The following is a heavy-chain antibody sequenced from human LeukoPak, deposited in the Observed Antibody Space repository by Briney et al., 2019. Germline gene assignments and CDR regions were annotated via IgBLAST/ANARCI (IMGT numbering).Heavy chain of an antibody. D-gene: IGHD5-18*01. Sequence: PGGSLRLSCAASGLTFSDYSMNWVRQAPGKGLEWVSSISSSSSYIYYADSVKGRFTISRDNAKNSLYLQMNSLRAEDTAVYYCARDSGLDTAMDFDYWGQGTLVTVSS. CDR1: GLTFSDYS. CDR2: ISSSSSYI. V-gene: IGHV3-21*01. J-gene: IGHJ4*02. CDR3: ARDSGLDTAMDFDY.